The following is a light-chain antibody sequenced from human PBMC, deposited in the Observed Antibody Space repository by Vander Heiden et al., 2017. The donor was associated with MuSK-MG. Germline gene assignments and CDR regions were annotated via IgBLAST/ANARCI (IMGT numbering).Light chain of an antibody. V-gene: IGKV3-20*01. Sequence: VLTPSPCTLPLSPWESATLSCRASPSVSSSYLAWYQQKPGQAPRLLIYGSSNRATGIPDRFSGSGSGTDFTLTISRLEPEDFAVYYCQQYGSSPLTFGGGTKVEIK. J-gene: IGKJ4*01. CDR3: QQYGSSPLT. CDR1: PSVSSSY. CDR2: GSS.